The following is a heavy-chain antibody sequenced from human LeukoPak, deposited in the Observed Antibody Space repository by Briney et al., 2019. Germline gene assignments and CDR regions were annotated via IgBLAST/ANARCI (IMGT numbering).Heavy chain of an antibody. CDR3: AKETKYTSGWLTIDY. Sequence: GGSLRLSCTASEFTFSSYTMNWVRQAPGKGLEWVSSISSTSSYIYYAASVKGRFTISRDNAKNSLYLQMNSLRAEDTAVYYCAKETKYTSGWLTIDYWGQGTLVTVSS. CDR2: ISSTSSYI. J-gene: IGHJ4*02. CDR1: EFTFSSYT. V-gene: IGHV3-21*04. D-gene: IGHD6-13*01.